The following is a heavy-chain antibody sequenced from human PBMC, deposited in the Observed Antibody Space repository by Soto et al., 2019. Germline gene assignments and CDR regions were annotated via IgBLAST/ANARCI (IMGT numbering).Heavy chain of an antibody. V-gene: IGHV1-69*01. CDR3: ARRYCSSTSCLLRGRGWFDP. J-gene: IGHJ5*02. CDR2: IIPIFGTA. CDR1: GGTFSSYA. D-gene: IGHD2-2*01. Sequence: QVQLVQSGAEVKKPGSSVKVSCKASGGTFSSYAISWVRQAPRQGLEWMGGIIPIFGTANYAQKFQGRVTITADESTSTAYMELSSLRSEDTAVYYCARRYCSSTSCLLRGRGWFDPWGQGTLVTVSS.